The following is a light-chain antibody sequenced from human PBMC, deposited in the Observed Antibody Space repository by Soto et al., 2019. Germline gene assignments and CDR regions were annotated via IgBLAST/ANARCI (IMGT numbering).Light chain of an antibody. CDR3: QQNAITPPWT. Sequence: DIQMTQSPSSVSASVGDRVTITCRASQGLGVWLGWYQQKPGKAPQLLIFGASGLQTGVPSRFSGSGSGTDFTLTISSLQPEDFATYYCQQNAITPPWTFGQGTKVDVK. J-gene: IGKJ1*01. CDR1: QGLGVW. V-gene: IGKV1-12*01. CDR2: GAS.